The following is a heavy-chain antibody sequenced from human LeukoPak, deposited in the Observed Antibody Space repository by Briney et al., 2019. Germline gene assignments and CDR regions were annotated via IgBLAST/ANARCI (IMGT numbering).Heavy chain of an antibody. Sequence: GGSLRLSCAASGFTFSDYYMSWIRQAPGKGLEWVSYISSSGSTIYYADSVKGRFTISRDNAKNSLYLQTNSLRAEDTAVYYCARDRRRTGIAAAEGDYWGQGTLVTVSS. CDR1: GFTFSDYY. CDR2: ISSSGSTI. D-gene: IGHD6-13*01. CDR3: ARDRRRTGIAAAEGDY. J-gene: IGHJ4*02. V-gene: IGHV3-11*01.